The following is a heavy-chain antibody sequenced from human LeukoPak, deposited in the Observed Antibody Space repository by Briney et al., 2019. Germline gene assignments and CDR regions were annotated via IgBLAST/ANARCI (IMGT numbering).Heavy chain of an antibody. CDR3: ARDSGDDYGGNSEWFDP. CDR1: GFTFSSYA. J-gene: IGHJ5*02. CDR2: IYSGGST. Sequence: GGSLRLSCAASGFTFSSYAMSWVRQAPGKGLEWVSVIYSGGSTHYADSVKGRFTISRDNSKNTLYLQMNSLRAEDTAVYYCARDSGDDYGGNSEWFDPWGQGTLVTVSS. D-gene: IGHD4-23*01. V-gene: IGHV3-66*01.